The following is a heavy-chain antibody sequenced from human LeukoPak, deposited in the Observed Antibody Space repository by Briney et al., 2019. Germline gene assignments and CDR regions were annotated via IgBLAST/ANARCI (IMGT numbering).Heavy chain of an antibody. V-gene: IGHV1-69*04. Sequence: SVKVSCKASGGTFSSYAISWVRQAPGQGLEWMGRIIPILGIANYAQKFQGRVTMTRNTSISTAYMELSSLRPEDTAVYYCARLSSSWYGVYAFDIWGQGTMVTVSS. J-gene: IGHJ3*02. CDR3: ARLSSSWYGVYAFDI. CDR1: GGTFSSYA. CDR2: IIPILGIA. D-gene: IGHD6-13*01.